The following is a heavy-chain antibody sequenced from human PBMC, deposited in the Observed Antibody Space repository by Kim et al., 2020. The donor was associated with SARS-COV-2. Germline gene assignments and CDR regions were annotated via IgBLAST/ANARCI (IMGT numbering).Heavy chain of an antibody. CDR2: ISSSSSYI. D-gene: IGHD6-6*01. J-gene: IGHJ6*02. CDR3: ASGAARDYYYYGMDV. V-gene: IGHV3-21*01. Sequence: GGSLRLSCAASGFTFSSYSMNWVRQAPGKGLEWVSSISSSSSYIYYADSVKGRFTISRDNAKNSLYLQMNSLRAEDTAVYYCASGAARDYYYYGMDVWGQGTTVTVSS. CDR1: GFTFSSYS.